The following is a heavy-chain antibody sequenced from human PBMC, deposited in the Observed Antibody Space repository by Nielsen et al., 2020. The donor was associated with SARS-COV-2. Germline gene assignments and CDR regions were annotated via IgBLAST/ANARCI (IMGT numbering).Heavy chain of an antibody. CDR3: AKVGATFDY. Sequence: SETLSLTCAVYGGTFSDYYWGWIRQPPGKGLEWIGSIYYSGSTYYNPSLKSRVTISVDTSKNQFSLKLSSVTAADTAVYYCAKVGATFDYWGQGTLVTVSS. D-gene: IGHD1-26*01. CDR1: GGTFSDYY. V-gene: IGHV4-34*08. CDR2: IYYSGST. J-gene: IGHJ4*02.